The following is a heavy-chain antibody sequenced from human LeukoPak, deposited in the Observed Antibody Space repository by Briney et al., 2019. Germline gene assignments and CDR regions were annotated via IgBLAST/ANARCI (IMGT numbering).Heavy chain of an antibody. CDR3: AKEGAGSSNRYFQH. CDR2: ISGSGSYI. Sequence: GGSLRLSCAASGFTFSTYAMNWVRQAPGEGLQWVSAISGSGSYIYYADSVKGRFTISSDNSKNTLYLQMNSLRADDTAVYYCAKEGAGSSNRYFQHWGQGTLVTVSS. V-gene: IGHV3-23*01. CDR1: GFTFSTYA. J-gene: IGHJ1*01. D-gene: IGHD2-15*01.